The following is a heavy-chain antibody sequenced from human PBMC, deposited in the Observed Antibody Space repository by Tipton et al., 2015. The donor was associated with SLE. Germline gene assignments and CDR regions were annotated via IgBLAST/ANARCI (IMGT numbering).Heavy chain of an antibody. J-gene: IGHJ4*02. CDR1: GFTFSSYW. CDR3: ARYIAVAGTALFDY. CDR2: INSDGSST. Sequence: SLRLSCTASGFTFSSYWMHWVRQAPEKGLVWVSRINSDGSSTSYADSVKGRFTISRDNAKNTLYLQMNSLRAEDTAVYYCARYIAVAGTALFDYWGQGTLVTVSS. V-gene: IGHV3-74*01. D-gene: IGHD6-19*01.